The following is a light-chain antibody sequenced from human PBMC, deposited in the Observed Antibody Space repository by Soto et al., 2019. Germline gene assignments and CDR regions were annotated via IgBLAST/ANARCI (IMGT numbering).Light chain of an antibody. CDR1: QSVSSSY. V-gene: IGKV3-20*01. J-gene: IGKJ5*01. CDR2: GAS. Sequence: EILLTQSPDTLSLSPGERATLSCRASQSVSSSYLAWYQQKPGQAPRLLIYGASSRATGMHQGLIGGSGAGNEFPITIRLEPPDDFVNYCRQYCSSSTTVGQGTRLEIK. CDR3: RQYCSSSTT.